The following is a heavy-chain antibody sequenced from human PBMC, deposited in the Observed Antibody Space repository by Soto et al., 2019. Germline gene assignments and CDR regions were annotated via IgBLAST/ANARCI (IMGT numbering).Heavy chain of an antibody. Sequence: GWSLRLSCASSVFTFISYEMNWVRQAPGKGLEWVSYISSSGSTIYYADSVKGRFTISRDNAKNSLYLQMNSLRAEDTAVYYCARDRPVPRGGGMDVWGQGTTVTVSS. CDR2: ISSSGSTI. CDR3: ARDRPVPRGGGMDV. J-gene: IGHJ6*02. V-gene: IGHV3-48*03. CDR1: VFTFISYE. D-gene: IGHD2-2*01.